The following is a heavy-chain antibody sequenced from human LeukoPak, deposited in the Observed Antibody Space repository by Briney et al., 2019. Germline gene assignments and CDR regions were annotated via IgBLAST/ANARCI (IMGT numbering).Heavy chain of an antibody. D-gene: IGHD2-21*01. CDR1: GFTFSSYA. V-gene: IGHV3-23*01. J-gene: IGHJ4*02. Sequence: SGGSLRLSCAASGFTFSSYAMSWVRQAPGKGLEWVSAISGSGGSTYYADSVKGRFTISRDNSKNTLYLQMNSLRAEDTAVYYCAKGPAILWWCDYWGQGTLVTVSS. CDR2: ISGSGGST. CDR3: AKGPAILWWCDY.